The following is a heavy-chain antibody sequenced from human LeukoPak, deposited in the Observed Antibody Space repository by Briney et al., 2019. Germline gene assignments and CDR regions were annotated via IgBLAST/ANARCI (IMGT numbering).Heavy chain of an antibody. J-gene: IGHJ4*02. Sequence: PGRSLRLSCAASGFTFSSYAMHWVRQAPGKGLEWVAVISYDGSNKYYADSVKGRFTISRDNSKNTLYLQMNSLRAEDTAVYYCAIDSGGYWGQGTLVTVSS. CDR2: ISYDGSNK. CDR1: GFTFSSYA. D-gene: IGHD2-15*01. V-gene: IGHV3-30*04. CDR3: AIDSGGY.